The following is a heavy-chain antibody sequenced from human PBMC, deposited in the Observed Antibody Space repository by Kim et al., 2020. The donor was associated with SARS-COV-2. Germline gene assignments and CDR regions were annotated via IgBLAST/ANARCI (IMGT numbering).Heavy chain of an antibody. J-gene: IGHJ5*02. CDR3: VSALVIMTTVPNMRVDWFEP. D-gene: IGHD4-17*01. V-gene: IGHV4-38-2*02. Sequence: SETLSLTCSVSGYSISIGYHWGWIRQSPGTGLEWIGSVHHDGSSYYNPSFKSRDSISLDTSKNHFFLKLISVSAADTAVFYFVSALVIMTTVPNMRVDWFEPLGQVKLVTVSS. CDR2: VHHDGSS. CDR1: GYSISIGYH.